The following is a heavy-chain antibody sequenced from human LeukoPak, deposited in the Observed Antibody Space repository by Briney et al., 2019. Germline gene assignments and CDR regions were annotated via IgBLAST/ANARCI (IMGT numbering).Heavy chain of an antibody. D-gene: IGHD2-2*01. CDR2: INPSGGST. V-gene: IGHV1-46*01. CDR3: IRGVVVPAATLGY. CDR1: GYTFTSYY. Sequence: ASVKVSCKASGYTFTSYYMHWVRQAPGQGLEWMGIINPSGGSTSYAQKFQGRVTMTRDTSISTAYMELSRLRSDDTAVYYCIRGVVVPAATLGYWGQGTLVTVSS. J-gene: IGHJ4*02.